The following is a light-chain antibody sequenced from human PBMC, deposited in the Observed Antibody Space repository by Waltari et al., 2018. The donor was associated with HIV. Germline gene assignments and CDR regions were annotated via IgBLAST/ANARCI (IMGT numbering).Light chain of an antibody. J-gene: IGLJ3*02. CDR3: VLYMGGGIWV. CDR1: SGPVSTSYY. V-gene: IGLV8-61*01. Sequence: QTVVTQEPSFSVSPGGTVTLTCCLSSGPVSTSYYPSWYQQTPGQAPRTLIYSTNTRSSGVPDRFSGSILGNKAALTITGAQADDESDYYCVLYMGGGIWVFGGGTKVTVL. CDR2: STN.